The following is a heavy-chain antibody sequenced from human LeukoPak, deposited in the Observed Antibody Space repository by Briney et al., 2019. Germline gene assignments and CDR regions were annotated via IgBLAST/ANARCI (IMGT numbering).Heavy chain of an antibody. Sequence: GSLRLSCAASGFTFSSYWMSWIRQPPGKGLEWIGEINHSGSTNYNPSLKSRVTISVDTSKNQFSLKLSSVTAADTAVYYCARGRGAFDIWGQGTMVTVSS. CDR3: ARGRGAFDI. D-gene: IGHD3-10*01. V-gene: IGHV4-34*01. CDR1: GFTFSSYW. CDR2: INHSGST. J-gene: IGHJ3*02.